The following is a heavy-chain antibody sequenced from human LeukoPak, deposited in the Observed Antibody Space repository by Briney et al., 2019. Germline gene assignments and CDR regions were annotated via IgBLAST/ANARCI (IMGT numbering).Heavy chain of an antibody. Sequence: GGSLRLSCAASGFTFRTYSMNWVRQAPGKGLEWVSSISSTSTYIYYADSMKGRFIISRDNARNSLYLEMNSLRAEDTAVYYCARDLGQYYDTSDNWFDPWGQGTLVTVSS. V-gene: IGHV3-21*06. CDR1: GFTFRTYS. J-gene: IGHJ5*02. CDR2: ISSTSTYI. D-gene: IGHD3-22*01. CDR3: ARDLGQYYDTSDNWFDP.